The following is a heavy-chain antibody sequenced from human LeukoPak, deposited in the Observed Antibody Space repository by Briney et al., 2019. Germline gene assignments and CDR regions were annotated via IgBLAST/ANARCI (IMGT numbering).Heavy chain of an antibody. Sequence: PSETLSLTCTVSGGSISSYYWSWIRQPPGKGLEWIGYIYYSGSTNYNPSLKSRVTISVDTSKNQFSLKLSSVPAADTAVYYCARGTKNWFDPWGQGTLVTVSS. CDR3: ARGTKNWFDP. CDR2: IYYSGST. V-gene: IGHV4-59*01. CDR1: GGSISSYY. J-gene: IGHJ5*02.